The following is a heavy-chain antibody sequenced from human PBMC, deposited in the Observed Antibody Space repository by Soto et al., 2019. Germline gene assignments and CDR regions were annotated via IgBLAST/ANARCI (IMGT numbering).Heavy chain of an antibody. CDR1: GGSINNGYW. J-gene: IGHJ6*02. D-gene: IGHD6-19*01. Sequence: QVHLQESGPGLVKPSGTLSLTCGVSGGSINNGYWWTWVRQPPGKGLEWIGEKHHSGSTNYNLSLKRRVSISLDKSKNQFSLILSAVTADDTAVYYGAYSRGWWRLDVWGQGTTVTVSS. CDR2: KHHSGST. V-gene: IGHV4-4*02. CDR3: AYSRGWWRLDV.